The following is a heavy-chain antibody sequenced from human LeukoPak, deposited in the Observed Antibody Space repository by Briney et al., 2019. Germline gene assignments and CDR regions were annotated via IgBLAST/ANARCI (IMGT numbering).Heavy chain of an antibody. CDR2: IKQDGSEK. V-gene: IGHV3-7*01. J-gene: IGHJ6*03. CDR1: GFTFSSYW. D-gene: IGHD1-7*01. CDR3: ARGRELELLHYYYTTWTS. Sequence: GGSLRLSCAASGFTFSSYWMSWVRQAPGKGLEWVANIKQDGSEKYYVDSVKGRFTISRDNAKNSLYLQMNSLRAEDTAVYYCARGRELELLHYYYTTWTSGAKGPRSPSP.